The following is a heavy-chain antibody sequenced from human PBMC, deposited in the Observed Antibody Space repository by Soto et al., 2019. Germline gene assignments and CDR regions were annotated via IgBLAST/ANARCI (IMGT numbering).Heavy chain of an antibody. CDR2: IYWNDDK. V-gene: IGHV2-5*01. J-gene: IGHJ4*02. CDR3: AYRLPYYYDSSGYYSGGYFDY. CDR1: GFSLSTSGVG. Sequence: QITLKESGPTLVKPTQTLTLTCTFSGFSLSTSGVGVGWIRQPPGKALEWLALIYWNDDKRYSPSLKSRLTITKDTSKNQVVLTMTNMDPVDTATYYCAYRLPYYYDSSGYYSGGYFDYWGQGTLVTVSS. D-gene: IGHD3-22*01.